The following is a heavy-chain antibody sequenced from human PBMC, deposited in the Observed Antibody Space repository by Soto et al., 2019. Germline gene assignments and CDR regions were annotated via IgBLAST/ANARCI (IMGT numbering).Heavy chain of an antibody. Sequence: PSETLSLTCTVSCGSISTNYRNWIRQSPGKGLEWLAYIHYSGSTNYNPSLKSRVTISVDTSKNQFSLKLSSVTAADTAVYYCARGPMVTGAPHFDYWRQGTLVT. CDR2: IHYSGST. CDR3: ARGPMVTGAPHFDY. J-gene: IGHJ4*02. CDR1: CGSISTNY. D-gene: IGHD2-21*02. V-gene: IGHV4-59*01.